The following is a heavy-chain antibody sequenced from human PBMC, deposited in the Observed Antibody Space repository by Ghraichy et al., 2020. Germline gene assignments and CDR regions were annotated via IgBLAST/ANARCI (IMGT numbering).Heavy chain of an antibody. J-gene: IGHJ5*02. Sequence: GGSLRLSCAAARFAVSNYYMSWVRQAPVKGLEWVSYISSSSSYTNYADSVKGRFTISRDNAKNSLYLQMNSLRAEDTAVYYCARDQFVWGSYLGWFDPWCQGTLVTVSS. CDR1: RFAVSNYY. V-gene: IGHV3-11*06. CDR3: ARDQFVWGSYLGWFDP. D-gene: IGHD3-16*02. CDR2: ISSSSSYT.